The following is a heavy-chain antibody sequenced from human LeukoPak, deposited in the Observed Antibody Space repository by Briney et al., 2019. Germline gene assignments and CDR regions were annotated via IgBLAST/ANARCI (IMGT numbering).Heavy chain of an antibody. CDR1: GYTFTSYG. V-gene: IGHV1-69*13. Sequence: ASVKVSCKASGYTFTSYGISWVRQAPGQGLEWMGGIIPIVGTTNYAQMFQGRVTITADESTSTAYMELSSLRSEDTAVYYCARGGYYYDSSGYSHLPDYWGQGTLVTVSA. CDR3: ARGGYYYDSSGYSHLPDY. CDR2: IIPIVGTT. D-gene: IGHD3-22*01. J-gene: IGHJ4*02.